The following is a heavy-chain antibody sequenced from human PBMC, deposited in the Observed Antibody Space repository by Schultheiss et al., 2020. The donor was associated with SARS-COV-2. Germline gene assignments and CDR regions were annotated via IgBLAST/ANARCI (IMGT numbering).Heavy chain of an antibody. V-gene: IGHV4-59*06. CDR2: IYYSGST. J-gene: IGHJ4*02. D-gene: IGHD1-26*01. CDR3: ARNVDGGSSLFDY. CDR1: GGSISSYY. Sequence: SETLSLTCTVSGGSISSYYWSWIRQHPGKGLEWIGYIYYSGSTYYNPSLKSRVTISVDTSKNQFSLKLSSVTAADTAVYYCARNVDGGSSLFDYWGQGTLVTVSS.